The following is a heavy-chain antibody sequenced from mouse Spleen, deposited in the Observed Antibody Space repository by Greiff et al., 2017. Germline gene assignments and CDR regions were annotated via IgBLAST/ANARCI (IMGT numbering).Heavy chain of an antibody. D-gene: IGHD1-1*01. CDR1: GYTFTSYW. CDR3: ARKFLLDWYFDV. V-gene: IGHV1-69*01. J-gene: IGHJ1*03. CDR2: IDPSDSYT. Sequence: QVQLQQPGAELVMPGASVKLSCKASGYTFTSYWMHWVKQRPGQGLEWIGEIDPSDSYTNYNQKFKGKATLTVDKSSSTAYMQLSSLTSEDSAVYYCARKFLLDWYFDVWGTGTTVTVSS.